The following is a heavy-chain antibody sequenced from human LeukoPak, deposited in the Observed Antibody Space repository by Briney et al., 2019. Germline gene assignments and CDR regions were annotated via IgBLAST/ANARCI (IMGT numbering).Heavy chain of an antibody. CDR3: ARVWGHGTLDAFDI. CDR2: INPNSGGT. V-gene: IGHV1-2*02. D-gene: IGHD1-14*01. CDR1: GYTFTGCY. Sequence: ASVKVSCKASGYTFTGCYMHWVRQAPGQGLEWMGWINPNSGGTNYAQKFQGRVTMTRDTSISTAYMELSRLRSDDTAVYYCARVWGHGTLDAFDIWGQGTMVTVSS. J-gene: IGHJ3*02.